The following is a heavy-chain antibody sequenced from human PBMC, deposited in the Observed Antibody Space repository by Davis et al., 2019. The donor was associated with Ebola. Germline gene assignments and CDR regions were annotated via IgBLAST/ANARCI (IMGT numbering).Heavy chain of an antibody. Sequence: PGGSLRLSCTASGFTFSSYAMSWVRQAPGKGLEWVSGISGSGGRTYYADSVKGRFTTSRDNAKNSLYLQMNSLRAEDTAVYYCAAGTTSPWGQGTLVTVSS. J-gene: IGHJ5*02. CDR2: ISGSGGRT. D-gene: IGHD1-7*01. V-gene: IGHV3-23*01. CDR1: GFTFSSYA. CDR3: AAGTTSP.